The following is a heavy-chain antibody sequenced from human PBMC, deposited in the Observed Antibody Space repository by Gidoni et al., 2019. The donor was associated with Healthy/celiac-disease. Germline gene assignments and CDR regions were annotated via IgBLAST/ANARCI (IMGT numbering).Heavy chain of an antibody. Sequence: QVQLVQSGAEVKKPGSSVKVSCKASGGTFSNYAISWVRQAPGEGLEWMGGNIPIFGTANYAQKFQGRVTITADESTSTAYMELNSLTSEDTAVYYCARNWARSYTTWFDPWGQGTLVTVSS. J-gene: IGHJ5*02. V-gene: IGHV1-69*12. CDR3: ARNWARSYTTWFDP. CDR2: NIPIFGTA. CDR1: GGTFSNYA. D-gene: IGHD1-26*01.